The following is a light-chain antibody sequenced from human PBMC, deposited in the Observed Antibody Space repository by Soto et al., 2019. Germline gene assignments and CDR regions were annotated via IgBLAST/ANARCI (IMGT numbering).Light chain of an antibody. Sequence: EIVLTQSPATLSLSPGERATLSCRASQSVSSYLAWYQQKPGQAPSLLIYDASNRATGIPPRFSGSGSGTAFTLTISSPEPEDFAVYYCQQRSNWPFTFGGGTKVEIK. CDR2: DAS. V-gene: IGKV3-11*01. CDR1: QSVSSY. J-gene: IGKJ4*01. CDR3: QQRSNWPFT.